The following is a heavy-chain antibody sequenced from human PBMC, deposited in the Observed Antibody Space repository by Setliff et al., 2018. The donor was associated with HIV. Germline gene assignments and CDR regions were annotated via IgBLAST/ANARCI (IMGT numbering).Heavy chain of an antibody. CDR3: ARGLESRSGWLEMPHILNY. CDR2: INEDGSEE. V-gene: IGHV3-7*01. CDR1: GFTFSNYW. J-gene: IGHJ4*02. D-gene: IGHD6-19*01. Sequence: PGGSLRLSCAVSGFTFSNYWMSWVRQAPGKGLEWVANINEDGSEENYVESVMGRFTVSRDNTKKLVFLQMNSLRAEDTAVYYCARGLESRSGWLEMPHILNYWGQGTLVT.